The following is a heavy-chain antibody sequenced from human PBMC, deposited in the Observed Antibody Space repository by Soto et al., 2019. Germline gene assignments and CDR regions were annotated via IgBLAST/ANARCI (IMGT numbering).Heavy chain of an antibody. J-gene: IGHJ6*02. V-gene: IGHV3-48*02. CDR1: GFTFSSYS. D-gene: IGHD6-6*01. Sequence: GGSLRLSCAASGFTFSSYSMNWVRQAPGKGLEWVSYISSSSSTIYYADSVKGRFTISRDNAKNSLYLQMNSLRDEDTAVYYCARVNSYSSSAYGMDVWGQGTTVTVSS. CDR3: ARVNSYSSSAYGMDV. CDR2: ISSSSSTI.